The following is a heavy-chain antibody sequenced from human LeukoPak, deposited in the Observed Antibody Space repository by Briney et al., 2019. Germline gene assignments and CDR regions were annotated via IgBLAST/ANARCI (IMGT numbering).Heavy chain of an antibody. V-gene: IGHV3-15*07. CDR1: GFPFTNAW. Sequence: GGSLRLSCAASGFPFTNAWMNWVRQAPGKGPEWVGRIKSKTDGGTIDYAAPVKGRFTISRDDSKNTLYLQMNSLRVEDTAVYYCARGRPHGNDYWGQGTLVTVSS. J-gene: IGHJ4*02. CDR2: IKSKTDGGTI. CDR3: ARGRPHGNDY. D-gene: IGHD4-23*01.